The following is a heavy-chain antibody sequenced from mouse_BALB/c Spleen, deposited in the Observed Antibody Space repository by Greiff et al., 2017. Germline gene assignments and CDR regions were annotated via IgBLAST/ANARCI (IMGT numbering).Heavy chain of an antibody. D-gene: IGHD2-10*02. CDR1: GYTFTSYW. CDR2: VYPGDGDT. CDR3: SGRNQYGNYLYAMDY. V-gene: IGHV1-87*01. J-gene: IGHJ4*01. Sequence: QVQLQQSGAELARPGASVKLSCKASGYTFTSYWMQWVKQRPGQGLEWIGAVYPGDGDTRYTQKFKGKATLTADKSSSTAYMQLSSLASEDSAVFYCSGRNQYGNYLYAMDYWGQGTSVTVSS.